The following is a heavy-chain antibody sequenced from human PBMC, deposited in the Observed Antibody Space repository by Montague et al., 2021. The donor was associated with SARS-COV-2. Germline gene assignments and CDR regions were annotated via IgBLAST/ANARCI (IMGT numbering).Heavy chain of an antibody. D-gene: IGHD3-10*01. CDR1: GFTFRAYE. CDR2: ISSSGSTI. V-gene: IGHV3-48*03. Sequence: SCAASGFTFRAYEMNWVRQAPGKGLEWVSYISSSGSTIYYADSVKGRFTISRDNAKNSLYLQMNSLRAEDTAVYYCARDGRFGELDYWGQGTLVTVST. CDR3: ARDGRFGELDY. J-gene: IGHJ4*02.